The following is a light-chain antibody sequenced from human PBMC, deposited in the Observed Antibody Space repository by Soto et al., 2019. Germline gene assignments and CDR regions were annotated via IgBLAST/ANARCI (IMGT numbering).Light chain of an antibody. Sequence: QPVLTQSPSASASLGASVKLTCTLSSGHSSYAIAWHQQQPEKGPRYLMTLNSDGSHSKGDGIPDRFSGSSSGAERYLTISRLQSEDEADYYCQTWGTGTWVFGGGTKVTVL. CDR1: SGHSSYA. J-gene: IGLJ3*02. V-gene: IGLV4-69*01. CDR3: QTWGTGTWV. CDR2: LNSDGSH.